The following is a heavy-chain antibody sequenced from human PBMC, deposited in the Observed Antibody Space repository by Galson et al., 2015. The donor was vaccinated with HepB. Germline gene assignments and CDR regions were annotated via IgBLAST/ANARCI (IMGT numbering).Heavy chain of an antibody. CDR2: IWYDGSNK. D-gene: IGHD2-2*01. CDR1: GFTFSSYG. J-gene: IGHJ5*02. CDR3: ARCYAGQGSWFDP. Sequence: SLRLSCAASGFTFSSYGMHWVRQAPGKGLEWVAVIWYDGSNKYYADSVKGRFTISRDNSKNTLYLQMNSLRAEDTAVYYCARCYAGQGSWFDPWGQGTLVTVSS. V-gene: IGHV3-33*01.